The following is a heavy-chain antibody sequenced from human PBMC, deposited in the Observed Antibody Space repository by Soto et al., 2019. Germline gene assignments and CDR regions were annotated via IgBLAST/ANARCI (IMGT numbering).Heavy chain of an antibody. Sequence: ETRAVAWTGWGAAIGGFYWRWIREAAGKGLEWIGRIYATGTTDYNPSLKSRVMMSVDTSKKQFSLKLRSVTAEDTAVYYCASDGTKTSREWFDTWGQG. J-gene: IGHJ5*02. CDR2: IYATGTT. D-gene: IGHD1-1*01. CDR3: ASDGTKTSREWFDT. V-gene: IGHV4-4*07. CDR1: GAAIGGFY.